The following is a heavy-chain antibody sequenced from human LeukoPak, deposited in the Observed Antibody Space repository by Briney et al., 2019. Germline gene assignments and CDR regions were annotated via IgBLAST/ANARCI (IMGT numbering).Heavy chain of an antibody. D-gene: IGHD3-10*01. CDR2: INHSGST. Sequence: SETLSLTCAVYGGSFSGYYWSWIRQPPGKGLEWIGEINHSGSTNYNPSLKSRLTISVDTSKNQFSLKLSSVTAADTAVYYCARDLMVRKYYFDYWGQGTLVTVSS. V-gene: IGHV4-34*01. CDR1: GGSFSGYY. J-gene: IGHJ4*02. CDR3: ARDLMVRKYYFDY.